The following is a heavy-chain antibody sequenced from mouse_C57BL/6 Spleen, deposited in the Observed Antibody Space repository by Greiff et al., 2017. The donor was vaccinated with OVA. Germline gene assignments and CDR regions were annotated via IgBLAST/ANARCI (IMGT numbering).Heavy chain of an antibody. J-gene: IGHJ3*01. Sequence: VQPQQPGAELVKPGALVKLFCKASGYTFTSYWMHWVKQRPGRGLEWIGRIDPNSGCTKDNEKFKSKATLTVDKPSSTAYMQLSSLTSEDSAVYYCARVSSNYVWFAYWGQGTLVTVSA. CDR1: GYTFTSYW. CDR3: ARVSSNYVWFAY. D-gene: IGHD2-5*01. CDR2: IDPNSGCT. V-gene: IGHV1-72*01.